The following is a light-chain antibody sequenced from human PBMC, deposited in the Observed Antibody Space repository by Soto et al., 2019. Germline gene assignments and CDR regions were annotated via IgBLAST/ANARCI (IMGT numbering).Light chain of an antibody. CDR3: QQYEAVGT. J-gene: IGKJ1*01. CDR1: QSLTNSY. CDR2: GAS. V-gene: IGKV3-20*01. Sequence: EIVLTQSPGTLSLSPGERATLSCRASQSLTNSYFAWYHQKPGRARRLLIDGASIRATGIPDRCSGSGSGTDFTLTISRLEPEDVAVYYCQQYEAVGTFCQGTKVEI.